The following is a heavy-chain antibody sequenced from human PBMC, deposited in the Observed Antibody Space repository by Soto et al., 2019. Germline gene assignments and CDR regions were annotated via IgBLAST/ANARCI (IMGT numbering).Heavy chain of an antibody. Sequence: QVQLVQSGAEVKKPGSSVKVSCKASGGTFSSYAISWVRQAPGQGLEWMGGIIPIFGTANYAQKFQGRVRITADESTSTAYMGLGSRRSGDTAVYYCAMTGGVRGVGGYWGQGTLVTVSS. CDR2: IIPIFGTA. J-gene: IGHJ4*02. CDR1: GGTFSSYA. CDR3: AMTGGVRGVGGY. D-gene: IGHD3-10*01. V-gene: IGHV1-69*12.